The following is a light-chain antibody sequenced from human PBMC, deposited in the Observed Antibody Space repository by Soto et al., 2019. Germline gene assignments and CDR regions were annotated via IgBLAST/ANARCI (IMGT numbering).Light chain of an antibody. CDR1: HSLVHSNGYNY. V-gene: IGKV2-28*01. J-gene: IGKJ4*01. CDR2: LGS. CDR3: MQALQTPRT. Sequence: DIVMSQSPLSLPVTPGEPASISCRSSHSLVHSNGYNYLDWYLQKPGQSPQLLIYLGSNRASGVPDRFSGSGSGTDFTLKISRVEAEDVGVYYCMQALQTPRTLGGGTKVDIK.